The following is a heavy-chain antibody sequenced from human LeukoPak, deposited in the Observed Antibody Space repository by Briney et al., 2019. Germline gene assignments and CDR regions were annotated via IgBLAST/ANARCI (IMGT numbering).Heavy chain of an antibody. J-gene: IGHJ4*02. CDR3: ARLSIAARPGGDYFDY. D-gene: IGHD6-6*01. Sequence: SETLSLTCTVSGGSISSGSYYWSWIRQPAGKGLEWIGRIYTSGSTNYNPSLKSRVTISVDTSKNQFSLKLSSVTAVDTAVYYCARLSIAARPGGDYFDYWGQGTLVTVSS. CDR2: IYTSGST. V-gene: IGHV4-61*02. CDR1: GGSISSGSYY.